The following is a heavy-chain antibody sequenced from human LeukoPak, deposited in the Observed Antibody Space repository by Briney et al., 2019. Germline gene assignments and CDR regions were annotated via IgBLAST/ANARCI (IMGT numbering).Heavy chain of an antibody. Sequence: GGSLRLSCAASGFTFSSYAMSWARQAPGKGLEWVSAISGSGGSTYYADSVKGRFTISRDNSKNTLYLQMNSLRAEDTAVYYCAKTPMIILGAFDIWGQGTMVTVSS. CDR2: ISGSGGST. D-gene: IGHD3-16*01. CDR1: GFTFSSYA. CDR3: AKTPMIILGAFDI. J-gene: IGHJ3*02. V-gene: IGHV3-23*01.